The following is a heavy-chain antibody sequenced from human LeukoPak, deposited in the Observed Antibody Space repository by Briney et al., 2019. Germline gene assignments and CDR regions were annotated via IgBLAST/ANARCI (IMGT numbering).Heavy chain of an antibody. CDR2: NSGSGGST. Sequence: PGGSLRHSCAASGFTFTSYSMNWVRQAPGKGLEWVSANSGSGGSTYYADSVKGRFTISRDNSKNTLYLQMNSLRAEDTAVYYCAKALLLYPAAFDIWGQGTMVTVSS. CDR3: AKALLLYPAAFDI. J-gene: IGHJ3*02. D-gene: IGHD2-8*01. V-gene: IGHV3-23*01. CDR1: GFTFTSYS.